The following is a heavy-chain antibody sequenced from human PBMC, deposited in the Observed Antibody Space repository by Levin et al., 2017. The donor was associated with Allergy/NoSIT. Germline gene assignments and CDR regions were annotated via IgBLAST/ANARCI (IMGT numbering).Heavy chain of an antibody. D-gene: IGHD7-27*01. CDR3: ARAGSGVGSYYDYAMEV. Sequence: GGSLRLSCAASGFTFSTYSIHWVRQAPGKGLEWVTVISYDLTNKYYADSVKGRFTISRDNSKNTLYLQMDSLRAEDTAVYYCARAGSGVGSYYDYAMEVWGQGSTVTVSS. CDR1: GFTFSTYS. V-gene: IGHV3-30*04. CDR2: ISYDLTNK. J-gene: IGHJ6*02.